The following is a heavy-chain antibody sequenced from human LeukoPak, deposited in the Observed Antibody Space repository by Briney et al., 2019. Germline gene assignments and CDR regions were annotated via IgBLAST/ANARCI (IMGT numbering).Heavy chain of an antibody. D-gene: IGHD4-17*01. CDR1: GGSISSRSYY. CDR3: ASESFTVLFDY. J-gene: IGHJ4*02. Sequence: SETLSLTCTVSGGSISSRSYYWGWIRQPPGKGLEWIGNIYYSGSTYYNPSLKSRVTISVDTSKNQFSLKLSSVTAADTAAYYCASESFTVLFDYWGQGTLVTVSS. CDR2: IYYSGST. V-gene: IGHV4-39*07.